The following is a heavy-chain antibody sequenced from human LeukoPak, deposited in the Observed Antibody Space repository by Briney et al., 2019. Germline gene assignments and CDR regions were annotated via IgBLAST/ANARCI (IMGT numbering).Heavy chain of an antibody. J-gene: IGHJ5*02. D-gene: IGHD3-22*01. Sequence: PGGSLRLSCAASGFTFSSYAMSWVRQAPGKGLEWVSAISGSGGSTYYADSVKGRFTISRDNSKNTLYLQMNSLRAEDTAVYYCAKDGPEGGYYDSSGPTTWGQGTLVTVSS. V-gene: IGHV3-23*01. CDR1: GFTFSSYA. CDR2: ISGSGGST. CDR3: AKDGPEGGYYDSSGPTT.